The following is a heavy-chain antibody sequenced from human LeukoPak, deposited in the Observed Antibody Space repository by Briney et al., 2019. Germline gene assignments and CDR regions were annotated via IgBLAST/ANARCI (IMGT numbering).Heavy chain of an antibody. D-gene: IGHD2-15*01. CDR2: ISGSSSFI. Sequence: PGGSLRLSCAASGFTFSTYSMNWVRQAPGKGLEWVSSISGSSSFIYYADSVKGRFTISRDNAKNSLYLQMNSLRAEDTAVYYCARAFRNGSLGPEAGDAFDIWGQGTMVTVSS. V-gene: IGHV3-21*01. J-gene: IGHJ3*02. CDR3: ARAFRNGSLGPEAGDAFDI. CDR1: GFTFSTYS.